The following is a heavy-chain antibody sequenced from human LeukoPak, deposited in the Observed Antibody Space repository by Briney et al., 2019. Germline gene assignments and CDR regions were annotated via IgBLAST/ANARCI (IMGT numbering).Heavy chain of an antibody. CDR3: ARVTGYVMEDYFDY. CDR2: IYHSGST. CDR1: GYSISSGYY. Sequence: SETLSLTCTVSGYSISSGYYWGWIRQPPGKGLEWIGSIYHSGSTYYNPSLKSRVTISVDTSKNQFSLRLSSVTAADTAVYYCARVTGYVMEDYFDYWGQGTLVTVSS. D-gene: IGHD6-13*01. J-gene: IGHJ4*02. V-gene: IGHV4-38-2*02.